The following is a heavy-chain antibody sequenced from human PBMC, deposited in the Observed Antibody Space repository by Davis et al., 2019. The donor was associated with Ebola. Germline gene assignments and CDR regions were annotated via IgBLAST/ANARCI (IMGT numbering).Heavy chain of an antibody. CDR3: VREGMATKYEAPSGVFDV. V-gene: IGHV3-7*01. J-gene: IGHJ3*01. CDR2: IKTDGSEE. CDR1: GFTFSTYW. Sequence: PGGSLRLSCAASGFTFSTYWMSWVRQAPGKGLEWVANIKTDGSEEHYVDSVKGRFTMSRDNAKNSLYLQMHSLRAEDTAVYYCVREGMATKYEAPSGVFDVWGQGTMVTVSS. D-gene: IGHD5-24*01.